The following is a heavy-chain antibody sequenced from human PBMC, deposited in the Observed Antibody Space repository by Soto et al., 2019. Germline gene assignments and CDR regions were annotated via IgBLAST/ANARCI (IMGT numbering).Heavy chain of an antibody. CDR3: ARAAAAAPYYYYGMDG. V-gene: IGHV1-69*02. D-gene: IGHD6-13*01. CDR2: IIPILGIA. CDR1: GGTFSSYT. Sequence: QVQLVQSGAEVKKPGSSVKVSCKASGGTFSSYTISWVRQAPGQGLEWMGRIIPILGIANYAQKFQGRVTITADKSTSTAYMELSSLRSEDTAVYYCARAAAAAPYYYYGMDGWGQGTTVTVSS. J-gene: IGHJ6*02.